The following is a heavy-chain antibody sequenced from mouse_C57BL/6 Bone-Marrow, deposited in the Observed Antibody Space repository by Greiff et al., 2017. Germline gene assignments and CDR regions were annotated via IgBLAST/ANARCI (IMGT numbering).Heavy chain of an antibody. J-gene: IGHJ3*01. D-gene: IGHD2-4*01. CDR1: GYSITSGYY. CDR3: AKYDYDEFAY. V-gene: IGHV3-6*01. CDR2: ISYDGSN. Sequence: EVQRVESGPGLVKPSQSLSLTCSVTGYSITSGYYWNWIRQFPGNKLEWMGYISYDGSNNYNPSLKNRISITRDTSKNQFFLKLNSVTTEDTATYYCAKYDYDEFAYWGQGTLVTVSA.